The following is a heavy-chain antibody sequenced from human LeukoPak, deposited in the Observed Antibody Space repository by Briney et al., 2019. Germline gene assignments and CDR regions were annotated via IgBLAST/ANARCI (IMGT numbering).Heavy chain of an antibody. CDR2: ISWNSDSI. Sequence: PGRSLRLSCAASGFTFDDYAMHWVRHAPGKGLECVSGISWNSDSIGYADSVKGRFTISRDNAKNSLHLQMNSLRAEDMALYYCAKDQYNYARPAFDIWGQGTMVTVSS. V-gene: IGHV3-9*03. D-gene: IGHD1-1*01. J-gene: IGHJ3*02. CDR1: GFTFDDYA. CDR3: AKDQYNYARPAFDI.